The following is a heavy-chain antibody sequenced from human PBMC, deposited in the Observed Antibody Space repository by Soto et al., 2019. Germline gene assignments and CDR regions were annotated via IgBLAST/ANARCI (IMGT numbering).Heavy chain of an antibody. V-gene: IGHV3-48*01. CDR2: ISHSGDSI. J-gene: IGHJ4*01. CDR1: GFDFSDYN. Sequence: EVQLLQSGGGSVQPGGSLRLSCITSGFDFSDYNLNWFRQAPGKGLEWVAYISHSGDSIYYADSVEGRFIISRDHAKKSLYLQMSSLSAADAAMYYCATDGADQQLGYWGQGTLVTVSS. CDR3: ATDGADQQLGY. D-gene: IGHD6-13*01.